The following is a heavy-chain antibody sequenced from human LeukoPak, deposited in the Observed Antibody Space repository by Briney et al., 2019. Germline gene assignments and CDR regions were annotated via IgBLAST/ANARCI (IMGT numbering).Heavy chain of an antibody. V-gene: IGHV4-39*02. Sequence: PSETLSLTCTVSGGSISSSSYYWGWIRQPPGKGLEWIGSIYYSGSTYYNPSLKSRVTISVDTSKNQFSLKLSSVTAADTAVYYCARDYRSRGYDRPGDAFDIWGQGTMVTVSS. CDR3: ARDYRSRGYDRPGDAFDI. CDR1: GGSISSSSYY. J-gene: IGHJ3*02. CDR2: IYYSGST. D-gene: IGHD5-12*01.